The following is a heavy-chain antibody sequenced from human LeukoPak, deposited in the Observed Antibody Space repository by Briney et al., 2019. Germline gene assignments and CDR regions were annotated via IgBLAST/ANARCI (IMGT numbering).Heavy chain of an antibody. V-gene: IGHV3-49*04. CDR2: IRSKAYGGTT. CDR1: GFTFGDDA. J-gene: IGHJ6*03. Sequence: GGSLRLSCTASGFTFGDDAMSLVRQAPGKGREWVCFIRSKAYGGTTEYAASVKGTFTISRDDSKNIAYLQMNSLKTEDTDVYYSTAGGYCGRACYSYYYYYMDVRGKGNTVTISS. D-gene: IGHD2-21*02. CDR3: TAGGYCGRACYSYYYYYMDV.